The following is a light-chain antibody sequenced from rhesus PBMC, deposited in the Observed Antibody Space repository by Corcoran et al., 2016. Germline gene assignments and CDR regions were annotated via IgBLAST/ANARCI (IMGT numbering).Light chain of an antibody. J-gene: IGKJ4*01. V-gene: IGKV3-40*03. CDR1: ESVGSY. Sequence: EIVMTQSPATRSLSPGETATLSCRARESVGSYLAWYQQKPGQVPNLLVHSAYFRATGIPDRFRGSGSRTEFTLTISGLEPEDVGVYHCQQYNDLLLTFGGGTKVEIK. CDR2: SAY. CDR3: QQYNDLLLT.